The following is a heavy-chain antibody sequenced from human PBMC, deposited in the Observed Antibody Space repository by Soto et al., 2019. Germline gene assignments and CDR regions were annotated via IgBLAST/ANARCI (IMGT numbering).Heavy chain of an antibody. Sequence: PGGSLRLSCASSGFTFISSGMHWVRQAPGKGLEWVAVISFDGSNKYYADSVKGRFTISRDNSENTLYLQMNSLRAEDTAVYYCAKDRSSGWYYFDYWGQGTLVTVSS. J-gene: IGHJ4*02. CDR3: AKDRSSGWYYFDY. D-gene: IGHD6-19*01. CDR2: ISFDGSNK. CDR1: GFTFISSG. V-gene: IGHV3-30*18.